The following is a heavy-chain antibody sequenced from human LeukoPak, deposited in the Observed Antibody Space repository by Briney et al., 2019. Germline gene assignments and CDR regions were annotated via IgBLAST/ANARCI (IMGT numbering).Heavy chain of an antibody. CDR3: ARREDSSGWYAFDI. CDR2: IYYSGST. J-gene: IGHJ3*02. Sequence: SETLSLTCAVYGGSFSGYYWSWIRQPPGKGLEWIGYIYYSGSTNYNPSLKSRVTISVDTSKNQFSLKLSSVTAADTAVYYCARREDSSGWYAFDIWGQGTMVSVSS. CDR1: GGSFSGYY. V-gene: IGHV4-59*08. D-gene: IGHD6-19*01.